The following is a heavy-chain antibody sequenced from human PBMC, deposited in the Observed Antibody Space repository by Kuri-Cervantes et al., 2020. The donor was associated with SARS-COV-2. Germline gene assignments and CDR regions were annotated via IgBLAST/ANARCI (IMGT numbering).Heavy chain of an antibody. CDR3: ARDSGDWNPDGLDI. Sequence: ASVKVSCKASGYSLSSYDINWVRQAAGQGLEWMGWLNPDTGNTGNAKEFQGRVTMTTDTSINTAYMEVSSLSFEDTAIYYCARDSGDWNPDGLDIWGQGTMVTVSS. J-gene: IGHJ3*02. V-gene: IGHV1-8*01. D-gene: IGHD1-1*01. CDR1: GYSLSSYD. CDR2: LNPDTGNT.